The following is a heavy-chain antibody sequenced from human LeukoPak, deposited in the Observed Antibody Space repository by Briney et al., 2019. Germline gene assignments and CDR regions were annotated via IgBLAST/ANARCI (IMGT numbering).Heavy chain of an antibody. V-gene: IGHV1-2*02. D-gene: IGHD3-22*01. CDR1: GYTFTGYY. CDR3: ARAFSSGYTTDY. CDR2: INPNSGGT. Sequence: ASVKVSCKASGYTFTGYYMHWVRQAPGQGLEWMGWINPNSGGTNYAQKVQGRVTMTRDTSISTAYMELSRLRSDDTAVYYCARAFSSGYTTDYWGQGTLVTVSS. J-gene: IGHJ4*02.